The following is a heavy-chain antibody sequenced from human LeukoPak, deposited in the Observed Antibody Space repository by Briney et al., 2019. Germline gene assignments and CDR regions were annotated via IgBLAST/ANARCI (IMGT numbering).Heavy chain of an antibody. Sequence: SETLSLTCTVSGGSISSSSYYWGWIRQPPGKGLEWIGSIYYSGSTYYNPSLKSRVTISVDTSKNQFSLKLSSVTAADTAVYYCARPYGAAGLDWGQGTLVSVSS. V-gene: IGHV4-39*01. D-gene: IGHD4-17*01. CDR3: ARPYGAAGLD. CDR2: IYYSGST. J-gene: IGHJ4*02. CDR1: GGSISSSSYY.